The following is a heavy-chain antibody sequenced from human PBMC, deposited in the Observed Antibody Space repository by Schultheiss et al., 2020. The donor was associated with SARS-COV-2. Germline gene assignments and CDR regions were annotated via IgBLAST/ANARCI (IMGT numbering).Heavy chain of an antibody. J-gene: IGHJ6*02. CDR1: GGSLSDYY. CDR2: INHSGST. D-gene: IGHD3-10*01. V-gene: IGHV4-34*01. Sequence: SETLSLTCAVYGGSLSDYYWSWIRQPPGKGLEWIGEINHSGSTNYNPSLKSRVTMSVDTSKNQFSLKLSSVTAADTAVYYCARHSRFVELFGYYGMDVWGQGTTVTVSS. CDR3: ARHSRFVELFGYYGMDV.